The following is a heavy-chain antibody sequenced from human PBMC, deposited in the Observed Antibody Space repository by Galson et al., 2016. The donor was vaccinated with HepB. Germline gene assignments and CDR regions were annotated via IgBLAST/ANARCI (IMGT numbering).Heavy chain of an antibody. V-gene: IGHV4-30-2*01. Sequence: TLSLTCTVSGGSISSGSSPWSWIRQPPGKGLEWLGNFYNSGTTTYNPSLKSRVTISVGSSKNQFSLKVNSVTAADTAVYYCARDLGGIDPWGQGTLVAVSS. CDR3: ARDLGGIDP. CDR1: GGSISSGSSP. D-gene: IGHD3-16*01. CDR2: FYNSGTT. J-gene: IGHJ5*02.